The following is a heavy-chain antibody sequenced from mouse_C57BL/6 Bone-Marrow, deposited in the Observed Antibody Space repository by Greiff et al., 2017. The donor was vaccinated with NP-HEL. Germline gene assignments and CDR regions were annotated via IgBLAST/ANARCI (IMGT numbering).Heavy chain of an antibody. V-gene: IGHV1-76*01. CDR2: IYPGSGNT. CDR1: GYTFTDYY. Sequence: VQLQQSGAELVRPGASVKLSCKASGYTFTDYYINWVKQRPGQGLEWIARIYPGSGNTYYNEKFKGKATLTAEKSSSTAYMQLSSLTSEDSAVYFCASFITTVVATSYYYAMDYWGQGTSVTVSS. D-gene: IGHD1-1*01. CDR3: ASFITTVVATSYYYAMDY. J-gene: IGHJ4*01.